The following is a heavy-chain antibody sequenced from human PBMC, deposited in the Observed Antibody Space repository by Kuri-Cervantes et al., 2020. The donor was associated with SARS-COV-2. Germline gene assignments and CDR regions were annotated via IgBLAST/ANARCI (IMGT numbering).Heavy chain of an antibody. Sequence: GESLKISCAASGFTFSSYAMHWVRQAPGKGLEWVAVISYDGSNKYYADSVKGRFTISRDNAKDSLYLQMNSLRAEDTAVYYCARVWFGEVKWFDPWGQGTLVTVSS. V-gene: IGHV3-30*07. CDR2: ISYDGSNK. J-gene: IGHJ5*02. D-gene: IGHD3-10*01. CDR3: ARVWFGEVKWFDP. CDR1: GFTFSSYA.